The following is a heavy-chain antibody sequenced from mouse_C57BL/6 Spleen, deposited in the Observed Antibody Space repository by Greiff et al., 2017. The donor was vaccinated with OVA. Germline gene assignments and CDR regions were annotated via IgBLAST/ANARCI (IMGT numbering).Heavy chain of an antibody. Sequence: VQLQQSGTVLARPGASVKMSCKTSGYTFTSYWMHWVKQRPGQGLEWIGAIYPGNSDTSYNQKFKGKAKLTAVTSASTAYMELSSLTNEDSAVYYCTLITTGSRRGYFDYWGQGTTLTVSS. J-gene: IGHJ2*01. CDR2: IYPGNSDT. V-gene: IGHV1-5*01. CDR1: GYTFTSYW. CDR3: TLITTGSRRGYFDY. D-gene: IGHD1-1*01.